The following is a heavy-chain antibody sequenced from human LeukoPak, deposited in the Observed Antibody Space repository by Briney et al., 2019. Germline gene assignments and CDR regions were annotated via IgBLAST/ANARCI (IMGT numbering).Heavy chain of an antibody. CDR3: ARITRGYSYGPHSLDY. V-gene: IGHV3-66*02. CDR2: IDGGGST. CDR1: GFTVSSTY. D-gene: IGHD5-18*01. Sequence: GGSLRPSCAASGFTVSSTYMSWVRQAPGKWLEWVSVIDGGGSTYYADSVKGRFTISRDNSKNPLYLQMNSLRAEDTAVYYCARITRGYSYGPHSLDYWGQGTLVTVSS. J-gene: IGHJ4*02.